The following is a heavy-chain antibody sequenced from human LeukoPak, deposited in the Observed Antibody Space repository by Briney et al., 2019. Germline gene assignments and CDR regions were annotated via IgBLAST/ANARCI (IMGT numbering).Heavy chain of an antibody. V-gene: IGHV4-59*01. Sequence: SETLSLTCTVSGGSISSYYWSWIRQPPGKGLEWIGYIYYSGSTNYNPSLKSRVTISVDTSKNQFSLKLSSVTAADTAVYYCARDFPNSSGWDAFDIWGQGTMVTVSS. CDR3: ARDFPNSSGWDAFDI. D-gene: IGHD6-19*01. CDR1: GGSISSYY. CDR2: IYYSGST. J-gene: IGHJ3*02.